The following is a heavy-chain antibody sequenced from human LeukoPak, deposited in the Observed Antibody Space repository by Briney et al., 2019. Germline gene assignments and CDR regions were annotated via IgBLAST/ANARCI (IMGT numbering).Heavy chain of an antibody. CDR1: GFTFSSYA. CDR2: ISGSGGSI. D-gene: IGHD6-13*01. CDR3: AKEAVAAAGPFDH. V-gene: IGHV3-23*01. J-gene: IGHJ4*02. Sequence: GRSLRLSCAASGFTFSSYAMSWVRRAPGKGLEWVSCISGSGGSIYYADSVKGRFTISRDNSKNTLYLQMNSLRAEDTAIYYCAKEAVAAAGPFDHWGQGTLVTVSS.